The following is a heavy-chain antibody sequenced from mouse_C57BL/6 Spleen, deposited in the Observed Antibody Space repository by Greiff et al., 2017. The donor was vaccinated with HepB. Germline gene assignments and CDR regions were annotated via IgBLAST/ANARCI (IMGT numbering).Heavy chain of an antibody. CDR3: ATPYYYGSSYFDY. D-gene: IGHD1-1*01. J-gene: IGHJ2*01. CDR1: GYTFTSYW. Sequence: VQLQQSGAELVRPGTSVKLSCKASGYTFTSYWMHWVKQRPGQGLEWIGVIDPSDSYTNYNQKFKGKATLTVDTSSSTAYMQLSSLTSEDSAVYYCATPYYYGSSYFDYWGQGTTLTVSS. CDR2: IDPSDSYT. V-gene: IGHV1-59*01.